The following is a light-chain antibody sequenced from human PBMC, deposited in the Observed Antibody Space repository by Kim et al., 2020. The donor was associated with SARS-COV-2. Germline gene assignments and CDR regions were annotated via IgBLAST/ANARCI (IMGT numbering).Light chain of an antibody. V-gene: IGKV3-20*01. Sequence: EIVLTQSPGTLSLSPGERATLSCRASQTVSSNYLGWYQQKPGQAPRLLIYGASSRATGIPDRFSGSGSGTDFTLTISGLEPEDFAVYYCQQYGTSPPYTFGKGTKLEI. CDR3: QQYGTSPPYT. J-gene: IGKJ2*01. CDR2: GAS. CDR1: QTVSSNY.